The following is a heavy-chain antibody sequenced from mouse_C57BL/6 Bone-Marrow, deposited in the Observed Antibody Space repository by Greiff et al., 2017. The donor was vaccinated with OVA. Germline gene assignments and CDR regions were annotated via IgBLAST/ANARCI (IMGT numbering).Heavy chain of an antibody. CDR3: ARSTVVAPCWYFDV. J-gene: IGHJ1*03. V-gene: IGHV8-8*01. Sequence: VKLMESGPGLLQPSQTLSLTCSFSGFSLSTFGMGVGWLRPPSGHGPVGLAHIWWDDDKYYNPALKNRPTISKETSKNQVFLNIANVDTADTATYSCARSTVVAPCWYFDVWGTGTTVTVSS. D-gene: IGHD1-1*01. CDR2: IWWDDDK. CDR1: GFSLSTFGMG.